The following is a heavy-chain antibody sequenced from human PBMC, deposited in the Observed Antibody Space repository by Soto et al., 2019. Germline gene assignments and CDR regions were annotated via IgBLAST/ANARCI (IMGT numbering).Heavy chain of an antibody. D-gene: IGHD3-22*01. J-gene: IGHJ6*02. V-gene: IGHV4-4*07. Sequence: QVQLQESGPGLVKPSETLSLTCTVSGDSISSYYWRWIRQPAGKGLEWIGRIYTSGNTQYNPSLWSRVTMSVDTSKNQLSLKLSSVTAADTAVYFCAGDKGYYYDGMDVWGQGTTVTVSS. CDR2: IYTSGNT. CDR1: GDSISSYY. CDR3: AGDKGYYYDGMDV.